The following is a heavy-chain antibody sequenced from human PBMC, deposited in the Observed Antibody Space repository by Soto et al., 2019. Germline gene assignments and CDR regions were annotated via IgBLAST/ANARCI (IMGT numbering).Heavy chain of an antibody. CDR3: AKEKSRLHIVVVNCFDY. Sequence: PGGSLRLSCAASGFTFSSYAMSWVRQAPGKGLEWVSAISGSGGSTYYADSVKGRFTISRDNSKNTLYLQMDSLRAEDTAVYYCAKEKSRLHIVVVNCFDYWGQGTQVTVSS. D-gene: IGHD2-21*01. CDR2: ISGSGGST. J-gene: IGHJ4*02. CDR1: GFTFSSYA. V-gene: IGHV3-23*01.